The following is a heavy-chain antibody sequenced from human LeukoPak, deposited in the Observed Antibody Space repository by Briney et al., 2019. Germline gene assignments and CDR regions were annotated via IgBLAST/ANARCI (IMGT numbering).Heavy chain of an antibody. CDR1: GYTFTNYY. CDR3: ARERSGYDS. J-gene: IGHJ5*02. Sequence: GASVKVSCKASGYTFTNYYMHWVRQAPGQGLEWMGIINTSGGSTNYAQKFQGRVTMTRDTSTSTVYMELSSLRSEDTAVYYCARERSGYDSWGQGTLLTVSS. D-gene: IGHD5-12*01. V-gene: IGHV1-46*01. CDR2: INTSGGST.